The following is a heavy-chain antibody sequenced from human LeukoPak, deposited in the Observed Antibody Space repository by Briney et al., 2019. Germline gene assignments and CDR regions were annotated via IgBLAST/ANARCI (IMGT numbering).Heavy chain of an antibody. V-gene: IGHV1-8*01. CDR3: ARTAVEYRLLWYYYYYYMDV. CDR1: GYTFTSYD. D-gene: IGHD2-2*01. J-gene: IGHJ6*03. Sequence: GASVKVSCKASGYTFTSYDINWVRQATGQGLEWMGWMNPNSGNTGYAQKFQGRVTMTRNTSISTAYMELSSLRSEDTAVYYCARTAVEYRLLWYYYYYYMDVWGKGTTVTVSS. CDR2: MNPNSGNT.